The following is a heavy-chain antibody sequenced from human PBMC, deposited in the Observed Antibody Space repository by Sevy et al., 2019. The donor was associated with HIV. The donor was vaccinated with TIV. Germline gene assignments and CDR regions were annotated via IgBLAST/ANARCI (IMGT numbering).Heavy chain of an antibody. Sequence: GGSLRLSCAASGFTFSAYDMHWVRQAPGKGLEWVAIISSDGSYSDYADSVRGRFSMSNDNSKNPMYLQISALSIEDTAVYYCAKNRPPGGSYFSRNAMDVWGRGTTVTVSS. J-gene: IGHJ6*02. CDR3: AKNRPPGGSYFSRNAMDV. CDR2: ISSDGSYS. V-gene: IGHV3-30*18. CDR1: GFTFSAYD. D-gene: IGHD3-16*01.